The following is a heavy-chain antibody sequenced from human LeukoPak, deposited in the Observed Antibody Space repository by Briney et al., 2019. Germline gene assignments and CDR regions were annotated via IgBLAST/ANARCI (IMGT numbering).Heavy chain of an antibody. CDR2: IYRGGDT. CDR1: GFTVSSYY. Sequence: GGSLRLSCAASGFTVSSYYMSWVRQAPGKGLEWVSIIYRGGDTYYADSVKGGLTISRDNSKNTLYLQMNSLRAEDTAMYYCARDLGRPRGTNGDGDAIDVWGRGTMVTVSP. CDR3: ARDLGRPRGTNGDGDAIDV. D-gene: IGHD1-7*01. V-gene: IGHV3-53*01. J-gene: IGHJ3*01.